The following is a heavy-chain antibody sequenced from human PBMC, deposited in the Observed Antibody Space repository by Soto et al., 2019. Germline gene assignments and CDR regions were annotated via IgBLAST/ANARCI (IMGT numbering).Heavy chain of an antibody. Sequence: ASVKVSCKVSGYTLTELSMHWVRQAPGKGLEWMGGFDPEDGETIYAQKFQGRVTMTEDTSTDTAYMELSSLRSEDTAVYYCATITTYDILTGPHGPFDPWGQGTLVTVSS. V-gene: IGHV1-24*01. D-gene: IGHD3-9*01. CDR2: FDPEDGET. CDR3: ATITTYDILTGPHGPFDP. CDR1: GYTLTELS. J-gene: IGHJ5*02.